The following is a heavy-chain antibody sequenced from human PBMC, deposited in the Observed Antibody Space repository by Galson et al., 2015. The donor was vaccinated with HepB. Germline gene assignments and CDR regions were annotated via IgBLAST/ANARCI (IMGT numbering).Heavy chain of an antibody. V-gene: IGHV3-74*03. D-gene: IGHD3-10*01. CDR3: ARSPGGGFDY. J-gene: IGHJ4*02. Sequence: SLRLSCAASGFTFSSYWMHWVRQAPGKGLVWVSRINSDGSSTTYADSVKGRFTISRDNAKNMLYLQMSSLRAEDTAVYYCARSPGGGFDYWGQGTLVTVSS. CDR1: GFTFSSYW. CDR2: INSDGSST.